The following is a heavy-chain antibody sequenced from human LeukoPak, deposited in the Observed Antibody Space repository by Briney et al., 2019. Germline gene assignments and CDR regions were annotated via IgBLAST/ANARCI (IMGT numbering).Heavy chain of an antibody. CDR3: ARLRITMVRGVLMQPSMDV. Sequence: ASVKVSCKASGYTFTSYGISWVRQAPGQGLEWMGWISAYNGNTSYAQNLQDRVIVTTDTSTTTAYMELRRLKSDDTAIYYCARLRITMVRGVLMQPSMDVWGQGTTVIVSS. CDR1: GYTFTSYG. D-gene: IGHD3-10*01. CDR2: ISAYNGNT. J-gene: IGHJ6*02. V-gene: IGHV1-18*01.